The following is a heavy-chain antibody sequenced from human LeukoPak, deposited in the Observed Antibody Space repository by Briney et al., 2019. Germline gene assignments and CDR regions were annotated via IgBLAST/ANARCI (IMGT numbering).Heavy chain of an antibody. Sequence: PSETLSLTCAVYGGSFSDYYWSWIRQPPGKGLEWIGEINHSGSTNYNPSFKSRVTISVDTSKNQFSLKLSSVTAADTAVYYCARGYCSGGTCYSWFDPWGQGTLVTVSS. CDR3: ARGYCSGGTCYSWFDP. D-gene: IGHD2-15*01. J-gene: IGHJ5*02. V-gene: IGHV4-34*01. CDR1: GGSFSDYY. CDR2: INHSGST.